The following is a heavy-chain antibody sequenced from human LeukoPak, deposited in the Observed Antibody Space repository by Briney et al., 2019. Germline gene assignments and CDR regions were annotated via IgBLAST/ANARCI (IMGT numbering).Heavy chain of an antibody. J-gene: IGHJ4*02. Sequence: PGGSLRLSCAASGFTFSSYWMHWVRQAPGKGLVWVSRINSDGSSTSYADSVKGRFTISRDNAKSTLYLQMNSLRAEDTAVYYCAVLPSGYSYGPPDYWGQGTLVTVSS. CDR3: AVLPSGYSYGPPDY. V-gene: IGHV3-74*01. CDR1: GFTFSSYW. D-gene: IGHD5-18*01. CDR2: INSDGSST.